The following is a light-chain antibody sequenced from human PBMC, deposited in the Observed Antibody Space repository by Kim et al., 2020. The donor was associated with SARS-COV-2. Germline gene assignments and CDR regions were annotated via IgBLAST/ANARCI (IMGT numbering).Light chain of an antibody. CDR3: QQYNSYQRGT. Sequence: DIQMTQSPSTLSTSVGDRVTITCRASQSISSWLAWYQQKPGKAPKLLIYKASSLESGVPSRFSGSGSGTEFTLTISSLQPDDFATYYCQQYNSYQRGTFGQGTKVEIK. CDR2: KAS. CDR1: QSISSW. J-gene: IGKJ1*01. V-gene: IGKV1-5*03.